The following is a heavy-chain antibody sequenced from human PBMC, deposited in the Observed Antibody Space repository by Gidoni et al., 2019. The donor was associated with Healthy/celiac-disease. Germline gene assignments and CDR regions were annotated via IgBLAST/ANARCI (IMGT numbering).Heavy chain of an antibody. CDR1: GDSISSSSYY. V-gene: IGHV4-39*01. Sequence: QLQLQESGPGLVKPSETLSLTCAVSGDSISSSSYYWGWIRQPPGKGLEWIGSIYFSGSTYYNPSLKSRVTISVDTSKNQFSLKLSSVTAADTAVYYCARHGAIVGATNHFDYWGQGTLVTVSS. J-gene: IGHJ4*02. CDR2: IYFSGST. CDR3: ARHGAIVGATNHFDY. D-gene: IGHD1-26*01.